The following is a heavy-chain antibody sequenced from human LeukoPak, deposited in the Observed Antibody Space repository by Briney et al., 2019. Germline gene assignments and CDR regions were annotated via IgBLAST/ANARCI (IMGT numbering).Heavy chain of an antibody. CDR3: AKENPGLCIDY. CDR1: GFTFSSYA. V-gene: IGHV3-30-3*01. CDR2: ISYDGSNK. Sequence: GGSLRLSCAASGFTFSSYAMHWVRQAPGKGLEWVAVISYDGSNKYYADSVKGRFTISRDNSKNTLYLQMNSLRAEDTAVYYCAKENPGLCIDYWGQGTLVTVSS. D-gene: IGHD1-14*01. J-gene: IGHJ4*02.